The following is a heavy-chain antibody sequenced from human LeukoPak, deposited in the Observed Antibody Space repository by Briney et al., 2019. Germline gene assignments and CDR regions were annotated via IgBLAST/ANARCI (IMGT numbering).Heavy chain of an antibody. CDR3: ASGYGSGSYYDY. CDR2: INPNSGDT. J-gene: IGHJ4*02. D-gene: IGHD3-10*01. Sequence: ASVKVSCETSGYTFSDYYIHWIRQAPGQGLEWVGWINPNSGDTDYAQKFQGRVTVTRDTSISTAYMELGRLRSEDTAVYYCASGYGSGSYYDYWGQGTLVTVSS. CDR1: GYTFSDYY. V-gene: IGHV1-2*02.